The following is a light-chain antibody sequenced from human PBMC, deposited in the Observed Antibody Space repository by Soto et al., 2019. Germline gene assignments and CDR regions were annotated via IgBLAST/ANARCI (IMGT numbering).Light chain of an antibody. V-gene: IGLV3-21*02. CDR2: DDS. Sequence: SYELTQPPSVSVAPGQTARITCGGSNIGSQTVHWCQQKPGQAPVLVVYDDSGRPSGIPERFSGSNSGNTATLTISGVGAGDEADYYCQVWDSSSDHWVFGGGTKVTVL. CDR1: NIGSQT. CDR3: QVWDSSSDHWV. J-gene: IGLJ3*02.